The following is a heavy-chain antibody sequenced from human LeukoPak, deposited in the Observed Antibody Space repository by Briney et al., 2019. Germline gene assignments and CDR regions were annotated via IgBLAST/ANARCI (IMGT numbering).Heavy chain of an antibody. J-gene: IGHJ4*02. CDR1: GFTFDDYA. CDR2: ISWNSDTV. Sequence: GGSLRLSCAASGFTFDDYAIHWVRQAPGKGLEWVGGISWNSDTVAYADSVKGRFTISRDNAKNSLYLQMSSLRDEDTALYYCARDMGRHVVVVTAILDYWGQGTLVTVSS. CDR3: ARDMGRHVVVVTAILDY. V-gene: IGHV3-9*01. D-gene: IGHD2-21*02.